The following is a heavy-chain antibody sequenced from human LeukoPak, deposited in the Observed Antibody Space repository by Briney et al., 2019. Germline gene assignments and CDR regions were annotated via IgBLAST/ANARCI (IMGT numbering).Heavy chain of an antibody. Sequence: GGSLRLSCAASGFIFSNYGMSWVRQAPGKGLEWVSAIRGNAGTTYYADSVKGRFTISRDNSKNTLYLQMNSLRAEDTAVYYCAKLAKYFYGSETYYFFEHWGQGTPVTASS. D-gene: IGHD3-10*01. J-gene: IGHJ4*02. V-gene: IGHV3-23*01. CDR3: AKLAKYFYGSETYYFFEH. CDR2: IRGNAGTT. CDR1: GFIFSNYG.